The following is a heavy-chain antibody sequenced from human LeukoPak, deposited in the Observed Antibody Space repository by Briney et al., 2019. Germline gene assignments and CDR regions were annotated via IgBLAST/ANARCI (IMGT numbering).Heavy chain of an antibody. V-gene: IGHV4-34*01. D-gene: IGHD3-22*01. CDR1: GGSFSDY. J-gene: IGHJ3*02. Sequence: PSETLSLTCAVYGGSFSDYWSWIRQPPGKGLEWIGEINHSGSTKFNPSLKSRVTISVDTSKNQISLKLSSVTAADTAVYYCARITMIVVVITTHAFDIWGQGTMVTVSS. CDR3: ARITMIVVVITTHAFDI. CDR2: INHSGST.